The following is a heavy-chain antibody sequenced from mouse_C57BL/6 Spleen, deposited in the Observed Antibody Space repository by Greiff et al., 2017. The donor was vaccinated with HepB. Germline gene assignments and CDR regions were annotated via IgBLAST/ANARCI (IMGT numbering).Heavy chain of an antibody. CDR1: GYTFTDYY. CDR2: INPYNGGT. V-gene: IGHV1-19*01. D-gene: IGHD1-1*01. CDR3: ERRATTVVVGDYAMDY. Sequence: EVQLQQSGPVLVKPGASVKMSCKASGYTFTDYYMNWVKQSHGKSLEWIGVINPYNGGTSYNQKFKGKATLTVDKSSSTAYMELNSLTSEDSAVYYWERRATTVVVGDYAMDYWGQGTSVTVS. J-gene: IGHJ4*01.